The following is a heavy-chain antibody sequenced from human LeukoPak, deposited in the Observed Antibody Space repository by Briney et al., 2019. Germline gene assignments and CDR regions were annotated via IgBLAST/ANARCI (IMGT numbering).Heavy chain of an antibody. CDR3: ARSSVGNWFDP. D-gene: IGHD3-10*01. CDR2: ISSSSSTI. V-gene: IGHV3-48*04. Sequence: GSSLRLSCSASGFTFSSYSMNWVRQAPGKGLEWVSYISSSSSTIYYADSVKGRFTISRDNAKDSLYLQMNSLRAEDTAVYYCARSSVGNWFDPWGQGTLVTVSS. J-gene: IGHJ5*02. CDR1: GFTFSSYS.